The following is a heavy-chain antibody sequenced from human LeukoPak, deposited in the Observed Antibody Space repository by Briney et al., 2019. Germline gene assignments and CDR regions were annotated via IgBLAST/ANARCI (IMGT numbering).Heavy chain of an antibody. CDR1: GFTFSSYW. J-gene: IGHJ4*02. Sequence: GGSLRLSCAASGFTFSSYWMHWVRQAPGKGLVWVSRITSDGRSTDYADSVRGRFTISRDNAENTLYLQLNSLRAEDTAVYYCARAGYYRVDYWGQGTLVTVSS. V-gene: IGHV3-74*01. CDR3: ARAGYYRVDY. CDR2: ITSDGRST. D-gene: IGHD2-21*01.